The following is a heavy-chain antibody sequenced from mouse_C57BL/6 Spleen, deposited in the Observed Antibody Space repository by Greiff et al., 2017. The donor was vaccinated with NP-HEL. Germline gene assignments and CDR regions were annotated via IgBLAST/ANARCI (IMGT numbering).Heavy chain of an antibody. Sequence: EVMLVESGGGLVKPGGSLKLSCAASGFTFSSYAMSWVRQTPEKRLEWVATISDGGSYTYYPDNVKGRFTISRDNAKNNLYLQMSHLKSEDTAMYYCARESGSFFYAMDYWGQGTSVTVSS. V-gene: IGHV5-4*01. CDR2: ISDGGSYT. CDR1: GFTFSSYA. J-gene: IGHJ4*01. D-gene: IGHD1-3*01. CDR3: ARESGSFFYAMDY.